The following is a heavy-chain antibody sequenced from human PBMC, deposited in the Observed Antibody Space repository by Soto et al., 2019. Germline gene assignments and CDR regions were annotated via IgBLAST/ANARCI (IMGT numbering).Heavy chain of an antibody. D-gene: IGHD3-22*01. CDR2: LYYGRSA. CDR3: ALRSMAVVPEY. CDR1: GASISSYY. J-gene: IGHJ4*02. V-gene: IGHV4-59*01. Sequence: QVQLQESGPGLVKPSETLSLTCAVSGASISSYYCMWIRQPPGKGLESIGYLYYGRSANYNPSLKSRVTWSVDTSTNQCSLTLSSMTAADTAVYYCALRSMAVVPEYWGQGTLVTVSS.